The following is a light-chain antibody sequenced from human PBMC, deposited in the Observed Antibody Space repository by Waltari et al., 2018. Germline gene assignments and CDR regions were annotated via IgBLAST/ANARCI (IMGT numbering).Light chain of an antibody. V-gene: IGKV1-8*01. Sequence: AIRMTQSPSSLSASTGDRVTITCRASQGISSYLAWYQQKPGKAPKLLIYAASTLQSGVPSRFSGSGSWTDFPLTISCLQSEDFATYYCQQYYSYLPYTFGQGTKLEIK. CDR2: AAS. CDR1: QGISSY. J-gene: IGKJ2*01. CDR3: QQYYSYLPYT.